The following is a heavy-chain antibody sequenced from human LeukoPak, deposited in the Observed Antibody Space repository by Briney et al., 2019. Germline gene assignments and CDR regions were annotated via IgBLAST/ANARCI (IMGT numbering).Heavy chain of an antibody. V-gene: IGHV3-53*01. CDR2: IYSGGGT. CDR1: GFIVSNSY. J-gene: IGHJ4*02. CDR3: ARDSNGPAF. D-gene: IGHD6-19*01. Sequence: GGSLRLSCVASGFIVSNSYMSWVRQAPGRGLEWVSVIYSGGGTFHSDSVKGRFTISRDYSKSTLYLQMNSLRADDTAVYYCARDSNGPAFWGQGTLVTVSS.